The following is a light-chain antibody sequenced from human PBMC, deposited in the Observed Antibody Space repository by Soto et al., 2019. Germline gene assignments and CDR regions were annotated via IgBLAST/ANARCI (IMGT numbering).Light chain of an antibody. CDR2: DVS. CDR1: SSDVGGYNY. Sequence: QSVLTQPASVSGSPGQSITISCTGTSSDVGGYNYVSWYQQYPGKAPKLMIYDVSYRPSGVSNRFSGSKSGNTASPTISGLQAEDEADYYCSSYTSVSSPLYVFGTGTKVTVL. J-gene: IGLJ1*01. CDR3: SSYTSVSSPLYV. V-gene: IGLV2-14*03.